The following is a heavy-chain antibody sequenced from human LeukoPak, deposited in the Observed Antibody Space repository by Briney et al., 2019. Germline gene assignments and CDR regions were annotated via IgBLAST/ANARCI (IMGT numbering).Heavy chain of an antibody. CDR2: ISSDGSST. Sequence: GGSLRLSCAASGFTFSSYWMHWVRQAPGKGLVWVSRISSDGSSTTYADSVKGRFTISRDNAKNTLYLQMNSLRAEDTAVYYCAAGDYFYDYYFEYWGQGTLVTVSS. V-gene: IGHV3-74*01. CDR3: AAGDYFYDYYFEY. D-gene: IGHD3-22*01. J-gene: IGHJ4*02. CDR1: GFTFSSYW.